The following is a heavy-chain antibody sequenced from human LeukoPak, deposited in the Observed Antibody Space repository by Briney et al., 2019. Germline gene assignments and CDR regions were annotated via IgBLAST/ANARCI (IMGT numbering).Heavy chain of an antibody. CDR2: IIPIFGTA. Sequence: SVTVSCKASGGTFSSYAISWVRQAPGQGLEWMGGIIPIFGTANYAQKFQGRVTITADKSTSTAYMELSSLRSEDTAVYYCARYYGDYAGYYYYYMDVWGKGTTVTVSS. V-gene: IGHV1-69*06. CDR3: ARYYGDYAGYYYYYMDV. D-gene: IGHD4-17*01. CDR1: GGTFSSYA. J-gene: IGHJ6*03.